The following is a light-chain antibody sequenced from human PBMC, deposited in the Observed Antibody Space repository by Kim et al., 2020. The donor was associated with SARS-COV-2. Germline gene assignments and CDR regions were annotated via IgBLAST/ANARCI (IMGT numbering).Light chain of an antibody. CDR1: SSNIGAGYD. J-gene: IGLJ3*02. CDR3: QSYDSALSGWV. Sequence: QSVLTQPPSVSGAPGQRVTISCTGSSSNIGAGYDVHWYRQLPGTAPKLLIYGNDNRPSGVPDRVSGSKSGTSASLAITGLQAEDESDYYCQSYDSALSGWVFGGGTQLTVL. CDR2: GND. V-gene: IGLV1-40*01.